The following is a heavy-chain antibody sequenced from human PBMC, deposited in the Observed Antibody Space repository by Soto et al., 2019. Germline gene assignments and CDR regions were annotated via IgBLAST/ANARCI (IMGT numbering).Heavy chain of an antibody. CDR2: IWYDGSNK. CDR1: GFTFSSYG. D-gene: IGHD5-18*01. J-gene: IGHJ6*02. CDR3: AREVAGYSYGMDV. V-gene: IGHV3-33*01. Sequence: QVQLVESGGGVVQPGRSLRLSCAASGFTFSSYGMHWVRQAPGKGLEWVAVIWYDGSNKYYADSVKGRFTISRDNSKNTLYLQMNSLRAEDTAVYYCAREVAGYSYGMDVWGQGTTVTVSS.